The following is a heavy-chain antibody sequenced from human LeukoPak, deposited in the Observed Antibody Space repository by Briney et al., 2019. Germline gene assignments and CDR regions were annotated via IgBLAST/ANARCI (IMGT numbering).Heavy chain of an antibody. J-gene: IGHJ4*02. D-gene: IGHD2-2*01. CDR3: ARDLHLVEPLVNFDY. Sequence: GASVKVSCKASGYTFSNHGISWVRQAPGQGLEWMGWISADNGNTNYAQKFQGRVTMTTDTSTSTAYMEMRSLRSDDTAVYYCARDLHLVEPLVNFDYWGQGTLVTVSS. V-gene: IGHV1-18*01. CDR2: ISADNGNT. CDR1: GYTFSNHG.